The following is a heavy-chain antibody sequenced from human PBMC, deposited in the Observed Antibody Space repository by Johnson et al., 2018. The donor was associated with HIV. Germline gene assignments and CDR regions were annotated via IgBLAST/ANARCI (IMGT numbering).Heavy chain of an antibody. CDR1: GFTFDDYG. Sequence: VQLVESGGSAVRPGGSLRLSCTASGFTFDDYGMRWVRQPPGKGLEWVSGISWNSGSIGYADSVKGRFTISRDNSKNSLYLQMNSLRAEDTALYYCAKDRTYSLDAFDIWGQGTMVTVSS. V-gene: IGHV3-20*04. CDR2: ISWNSGSI. CDR3: AKDRTYSLDAFDI. J-gene: IGHJ3*02. D-gene: IGHD2-21*01.